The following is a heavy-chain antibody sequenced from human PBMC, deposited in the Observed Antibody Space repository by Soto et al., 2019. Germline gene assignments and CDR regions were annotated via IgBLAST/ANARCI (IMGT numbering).Heavy chain of an antibody. V-gene: IGHV4-39*01. Sequence: SETLSLTCTVSGGSISSSSYYWGWIRQPPGKGLEWIGSIYYSGSTYYNPSLKSRVTISVDTSKNQFSLKLSSVTAADTAVYYCACIFSGGYGYGFYYYGIDVRGQGTTVS. CDR3: ACIFSGGYGYGFYYYGIDV. CDR1: GGSISSSSYY. CDR2: IYYSGST. J-gene: IGHJ6*02. D-gene: IGHD5-18*01.